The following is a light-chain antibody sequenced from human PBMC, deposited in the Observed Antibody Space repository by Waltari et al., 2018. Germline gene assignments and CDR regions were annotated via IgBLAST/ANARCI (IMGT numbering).Light chain of an antibody. Sequence: DIQMTQSPSSLSASVGDRVTITCRASQDIINYLAWFQQKPGKAPKSLISAASSLQSGVPSKFSGSGSGTDFTITISSLQAEDFATYYCQQYNSYPLTFGGGTKVEIK. CDR1: QDIINY. V-gene: IGKV1-16*02. CDR3: QQYNSYPLT. J-gene: IGKJ4*01. CDR2: AAS.